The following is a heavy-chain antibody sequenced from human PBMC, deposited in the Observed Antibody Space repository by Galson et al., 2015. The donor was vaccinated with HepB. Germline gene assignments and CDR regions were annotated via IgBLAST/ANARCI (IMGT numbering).Heavy chain of an antibody. V-gene: IGHV3-23*01. J-gene: IGHJ4*02. D-gene: IGHD1-1*01. CDR1: GFTFSSAA. Sequence: SLRLSCAASGFTFSSAAMSWVRQAPGKGLEWVSLISYSGANTFYADSVKGRFTISRDNSKNTLYLQMNSLRAEDTAAYYCAKDIQLTYWGQGTLVTVSS. CDR2: ISYSGANT. CDR3: AKDIQLTY.